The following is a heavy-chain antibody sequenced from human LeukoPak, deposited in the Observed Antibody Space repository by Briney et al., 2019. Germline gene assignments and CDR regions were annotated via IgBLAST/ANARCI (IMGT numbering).Heavy chain of an antibody. CDR2: IYSGGST. V-gene: IGHV3-66*02. Sequence: GGSRRLSCPASGFTVSSNYMSWLRQAPGKGLEWVSEIYSGGSTYYADSVKGRFTISRDNSKNTLYLQMNSLRAEDTAVYYCARSGYSGYDFKTFDYWGQGTLVTVSS. D-gene: IGHD5-12*01. CDR3: ARSGYSGYDFKTFDY. J-gene: IGHJ4*02. CDR1: GFTVSSNY.